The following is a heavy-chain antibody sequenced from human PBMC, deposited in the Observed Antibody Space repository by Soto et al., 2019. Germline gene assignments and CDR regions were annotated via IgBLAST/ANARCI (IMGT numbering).Heavy chain of an antibody. CDR3: ASPRIGWCISTSCYQPYYASGMDV. Sequence: SVKVSCKASGCISSSYAISWGRHAPGQGLEWMGGIIPIFGTANYAQKFQGRVTITADKSTSTAYTELRSMRSENMAVYYWASPRIGWCISTSCYQPYYASGMDVWGQATSATVSS. CDR1: GCISSSYA. CDR2: IIPIFGTA. J-gene: IGHJ6*01. V-gene: IGHV1-69*06. D-gene: IGHD2-2*01.